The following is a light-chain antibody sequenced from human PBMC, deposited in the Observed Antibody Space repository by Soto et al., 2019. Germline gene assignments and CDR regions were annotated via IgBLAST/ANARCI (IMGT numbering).Light chain of an antibody. V-gene: IGKV3-20*01. Sequence: EIVLTQSPGTLSLSPGEGATLSCRASQSVSTNFFAWYQQKPGQAPRLLIYGASTRATGIPDRFSGSGSGTDFTLTISRLEPEDFAVYYCQQYGRTSWTFGRGTKV. CDR1: QSVSTNF. J-gene: IGKJ1*01. CDR2: GAS. CDR3: QQYGRTSWT.